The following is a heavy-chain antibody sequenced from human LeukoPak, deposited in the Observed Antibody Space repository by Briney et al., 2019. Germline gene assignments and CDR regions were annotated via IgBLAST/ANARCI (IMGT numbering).Heavy chain of an antibody. D-gene: IGHD6-13*01. Sequence: ASVKVSCKASGYTFTSYDINWVRQATGQGLEWMGWMNPNSGNTGYAQKFQGRVAITWNTSISTAFMDLSSLRSDDTAVYYCARDDSSSSALDYWGQGTLVTVSS. J-gene: IGHJ4*02. V-gene: IGHV1-8*03. CDR3: ARDDSSSSALDY. CDR1: GYTFTSYD. CDR2: MNPNSGNT.